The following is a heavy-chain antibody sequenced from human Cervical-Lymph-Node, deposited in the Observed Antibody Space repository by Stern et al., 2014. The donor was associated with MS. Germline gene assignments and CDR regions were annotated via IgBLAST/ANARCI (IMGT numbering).Heavy chain of an antibody. CDR1: GYTFTSYY. CDR3: ARVAMTSLDY. J-gene: IGHJ4*02. Sequence: VQLVESGAEVKKPGASVKVSCKASGYTFTSYYIHWVRQAPGQGLECMGIINPSGGSTSYAQKVQGRLTMTRDTSTSTVYMELSSLRSEDTAVYYCARVAMTSLDYWGQGTLVTVSS. CDR2: INPSGGST. V-gene: IGHV1-46*03.